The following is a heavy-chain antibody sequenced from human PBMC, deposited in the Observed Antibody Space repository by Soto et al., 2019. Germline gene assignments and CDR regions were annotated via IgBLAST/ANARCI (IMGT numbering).Heavy chain of an antibody. V-gene: IGHV1-46*01. J-gene: IGHJ6*02. Sequence: ASVKVSCKASGYTFTRYYMHWVRPAPGQGLEWMGIINPSGGSTSYAQKFQGRVTMTRDTSTSTVYMELSSLRTEDTAVYYCSTTPTGYCSGGSCPEDDYYYGMDVWGQGTTVTVSS. CDR1: GYTFTRYY. CDR2: INPSGGST. D-gene: IGHD2-15*01. CDR3: STTPTGYCSGGSCPEDDYYYGMDV.